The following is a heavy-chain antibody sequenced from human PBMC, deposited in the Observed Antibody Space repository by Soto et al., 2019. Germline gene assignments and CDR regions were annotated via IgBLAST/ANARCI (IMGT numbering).Heavy chain of an antibody. Sequence: SVKVSCKASGYTFTSYAMHWVRQAPGQRLEWMGWINAGNGNTKYSQKFQGRVTITRDTSASTAYMELSSLRSEDTAVYYCARVPRIAVAGIWFDPWGQGTLVTVSS. CDR1: GYTFTSYA. V-gene: IGHV1-3*01. D-gene: IGHD6-19*01. CDR2: INAGNGNT. J-gene: IGHJ5*02. CDR3: ARVPRIAVAGIWFDP.